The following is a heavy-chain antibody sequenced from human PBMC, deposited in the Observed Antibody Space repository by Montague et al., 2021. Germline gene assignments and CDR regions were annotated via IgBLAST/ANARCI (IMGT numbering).Heavy chain of an antibody. Sequence: SETLSLTCAVSGGSISTYYWTWIRQSPGEGLEYIGYFAQSVASGASGSTNYHPSLRGRVTVSVDSSKNQVSLKMTSVTATDTGVYYCARGEGVVPAARFDFWGRGTLVTVSS. J-gene: IGHJ4*02. CDR1: GGSISTYY. CDR3: ARGEGVVPAARFDF. CDR2: FAQSVASGASGST. V-gene: IGHV4-4*09. D-gene: IGHD3-16*01.